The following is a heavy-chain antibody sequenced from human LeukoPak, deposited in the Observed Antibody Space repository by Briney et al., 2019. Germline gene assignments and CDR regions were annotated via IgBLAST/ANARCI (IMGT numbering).Heavy chain of an antibody. CDR1: GYTFTGCY. CDR2: INPNSGGT. V-gene: IGHV1-2*02. CDR3: ARDTVRVRGVLPY. D-gene: IGHD3-10*01. Sequence: GASVKVSCKASGYTFTGCYMHWVRQAPGQGLEWMGWINPNSGGTNYAQKFQGRVTMTRDTSISTAYMELSRLRSDDTAVYYCARDTVRVRGVLPYWGQGTLVTVSS. J-gene: IGHJ4*02.